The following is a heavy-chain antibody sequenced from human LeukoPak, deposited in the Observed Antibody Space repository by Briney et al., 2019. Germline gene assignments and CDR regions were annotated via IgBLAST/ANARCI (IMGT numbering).Heavy chain of an antibody. V-gene: IGHV1-8*01. CDR2: MNPNSGNT. CDR3: ARDLRLAYYFDY. D-gene: IGHD6-19*01. J-gene: IGHJ4*02. Sequence: ASVKVSCKAFGYTFTSYDINWVRQATGQGLEWMGWMNPNSGNTGYAQKFQGRVTMTRNTSISTAYMELSSLRSEDTAVYYCARDLRLAYYFDYWGQGTLVTVSS. CDR1: GYTFTSYD.